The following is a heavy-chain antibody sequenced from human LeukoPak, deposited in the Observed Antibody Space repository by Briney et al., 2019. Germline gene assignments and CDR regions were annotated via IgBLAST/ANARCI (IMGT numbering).Heavy chain of an antibody. Sequence: GGSLRLSCAASQFTFGDHWMSWVRQAPGKGLEWVSSISSSSSYIYYADSVKGRFTISRDNAKNSLYLQMNSLRAEDTAVHYCARDPPYSSSWFFDYWGQGTLVTVSS. V-gene: IGHV3-21*01. D-gene: IGHD6-13*01. CDR1: QFTFGDHW. CDR2: ISSSSSYI. J-gene: IGHJ4*02. CDR3: ARDPPYSSSWFFDY.